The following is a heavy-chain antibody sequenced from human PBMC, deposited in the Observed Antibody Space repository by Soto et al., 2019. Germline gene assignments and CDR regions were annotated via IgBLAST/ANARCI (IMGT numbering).Heavy chain of an antibody. J-gene: IGHJ4*02. CDR3: ARDVNSGRVDY. CDR1: VYTFTSYA. D-gene: IGHD3-10*01. CDR2: ISAYNGNT. V-gene: IGHV1-18*01. Sequence: QVQLVQSGAEVKKPGASVKVSCKASVYTFTSYAISWVRQAPGQGLEWMGWISAYNGNTKYAQKVQGRVTMTTDTSTSTAYMDVRSLRSAGTAVYYCARDVNSGRVDYWCQGTLVTVSS.